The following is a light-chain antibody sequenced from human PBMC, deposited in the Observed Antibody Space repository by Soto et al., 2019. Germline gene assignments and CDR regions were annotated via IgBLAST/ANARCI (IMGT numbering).Light chain of an antibody. Sequence: QSVLTQPPSASGTPGQWLTISCSGSTSNIGSNYVYWHQQLPRTAPRLLIYRNNKRPSGVPDRFSASKSGTSASLAISGLRSEDEADYYCATWDDSLSGVVFGGGTKLTVL. CDR1: TSNIGSNY. CDR2: RNN. J-gene: IGLJ2*01. CDR3: ATWDDSLSGVV. V-gene: IGLV1-47*01.